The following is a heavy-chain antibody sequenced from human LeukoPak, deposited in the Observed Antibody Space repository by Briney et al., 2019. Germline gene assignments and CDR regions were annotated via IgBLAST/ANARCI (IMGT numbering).Heavy chain of an antibody. CDR1: GFTFSSYA. V-gene: IGHV3-23*01. Sequence: GGSLRLSCAASGFTFSSYAMSWVRQAPGKGLEWVSAISGSGGSTYYADSVKGRFTISRDNSKNTLYLQMNSLRAEDTAVYYCAKAPYYDFWSGSLDPWGQGTLATVSS. CDR2: ISGSGGST. CDR3: AKAPYYDFWSGSLDP. J-gene: IGHJ5*02. D-gene: IGHD3-3*01.